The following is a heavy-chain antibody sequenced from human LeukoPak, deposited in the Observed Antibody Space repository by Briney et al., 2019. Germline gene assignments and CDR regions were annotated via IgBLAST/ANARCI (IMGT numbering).Heavy chain of an antibody. CDR3: ARRRDFWSGYLDY. CDR1: YF. Sequence: YFWDWIRQPPGMGLEWIGTIYYDGRTFYNPSLKSRVTISSDTSKNQFSLKVRSVTAADTAVYYCARRRDFWSGYLDYWGQGTLVTVSS. J-gene: IGHJ4*02. V-gene: IGHV4-38-2*01. D-gene: IGHD3-3*01. CDR2: IYYDGRT.